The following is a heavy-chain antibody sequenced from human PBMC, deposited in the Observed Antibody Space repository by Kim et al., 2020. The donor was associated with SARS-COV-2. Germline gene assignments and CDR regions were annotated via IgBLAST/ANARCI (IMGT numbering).Heavy chain of an antibody. CDR3: ARGRGNDFWSGYRGGWFDP. CDR2: IYYSGST. V-gene: IGHV4-39*01. J-gene: IGHJ5*02. D-gene: IGHD3-3*01. CDR1: GGSISSSSYY. Sequence: SETLSLTCTVSGGSISSSSYYWGWIRQPPGKGLEWIGSIYYSGSTYYNPSLKSRVTISVDTSKNQFSLKLSSVTAADTAVYYCARGRGNDFWSGYRGGWFDPWGQGTLVTVSS.